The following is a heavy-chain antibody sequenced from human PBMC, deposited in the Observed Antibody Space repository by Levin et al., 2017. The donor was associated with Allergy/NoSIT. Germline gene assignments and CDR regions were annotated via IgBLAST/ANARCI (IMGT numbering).Heavy chain of an antibody. V-gene: IGHV3-23*01. CDR2: ISGSGGST. J-gene: IGHJ4*02. CDR3: AKGDRLLYGSGSLFDY. D-gene: IGHD3-10*01. Sequence: GESLKISCAASGFTFSSYAMSWVRQAPGKGLEWVSAISGSGGSTYYADSVKGRFTISRDNSKNTLYLQMNSLRAEDTAVYYCAKGDRLLYGSGSLFDYWGQGTLVTVSS. CDR1: GFTFSSYA.